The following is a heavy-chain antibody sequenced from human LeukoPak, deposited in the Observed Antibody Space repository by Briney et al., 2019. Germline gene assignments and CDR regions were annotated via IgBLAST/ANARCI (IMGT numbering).Heavy chain of an antibody. CDR3: ARGSYDFWSGTYYFDY. D-gene: IGHD3-3*01. J-gene: IGHJ4*02. Sequence: GASVKVSCKASGYTFTSYDINWVRQATGQGLEWMGWMNPNSGNTGYAQKFQGRVTITADKSTSTAYMELSSLRSDDTAVYYCARGSYDFWSGTYYFDYWGQGTLVTVSS. CDR1: GYTFTSYD. CDR2: MNPNSGNT. V-gene: IGHV1-8*03.